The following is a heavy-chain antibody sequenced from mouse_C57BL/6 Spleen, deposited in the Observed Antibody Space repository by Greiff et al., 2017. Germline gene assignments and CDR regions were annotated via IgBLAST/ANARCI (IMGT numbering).Heavy chain of an antibody. CDR2: IYPRDGST. D-gene: IGHD2-5*01. V-gene: IGHV1-85*01. CDR1: GYTFTSYD. J-gene: IGHJ2*01. Sequence: VQLQQSGPELVKPGASVQLSCKASGYTFTSYDINWVKQRPGQGLEWIGWIYPRDGSTKYNEKFKGKATLTVDTSSSTAYMELHSLTSEDSAVYFCARSPPYYSNVYFDYWGQGTTLTVSS. CDR3: ARSPPYYSNVYFDY.